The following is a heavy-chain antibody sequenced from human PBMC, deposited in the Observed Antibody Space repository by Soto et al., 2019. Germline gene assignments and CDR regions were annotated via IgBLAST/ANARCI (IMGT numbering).Heavy chain of an antibody. Sequence: SETLSLTCTVSGGSISRYYWSWIRQPPGKGLEWIGYISYSGSTSYNPSLKSRVTISVDTSKNQFSLKLSSVTAADTAVYYCARHLLLYYYDSSGYYLRDAFDIWGQGTMVTVSS. CDR2: ISYSGST. V-gene: IGHV4-59*08. CDR1: GGSISRYY. D-gene: IGHD3-22*01. J-gene: IGHJ3*02. CDR3: ARHLLLYYYDSSGYYLRDAFDI.